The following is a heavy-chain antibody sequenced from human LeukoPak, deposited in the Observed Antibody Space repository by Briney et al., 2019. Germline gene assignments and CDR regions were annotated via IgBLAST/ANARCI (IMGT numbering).Heavy chain of an antibody. CDR3: TRDGGSFCDFDY. Sequence: GGSLGLSCVASGFSFRDYAIDWVRQAPGRGLGYVSVINRDGRITSYADSVKGRFPMSTDNSKNTVYLQMGSPRSEDMAVYYCTRDGGSFCDFDYWGQGALVTVSS. CDR2: INRDGRIT. CDR1: GFSFRDYA. J-gene: IGHJ4*02. D-gene: IGHD1-26*01. V-gene: IGHV3-64*02.